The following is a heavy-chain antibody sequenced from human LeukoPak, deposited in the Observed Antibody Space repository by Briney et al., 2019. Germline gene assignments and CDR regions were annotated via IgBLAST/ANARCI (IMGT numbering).Heavy chain of an antibody. Sequence: PGGSLRLSCAASGFTFDDYTMHWVRHAPGKGLEWVSLISWDGGSTYYADSVKGRFTISRDNSKNSLYLQMNSLRTEDTALYYCAKDSVSSGWSEYFQHWGQGTLVTVSS. CDR1: GFTFDDYT. J-gene: IGHJ1*01. D-gene: IGHD6-19*01. V-gene: IGHV3-43*01. CDR3: AKDSVSSGWSEYFQH. CDR2: ISWDGGST.